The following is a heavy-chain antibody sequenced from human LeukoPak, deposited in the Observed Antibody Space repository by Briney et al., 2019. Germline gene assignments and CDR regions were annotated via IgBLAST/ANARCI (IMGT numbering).Heavy chain of an antibody. Sequence: AGGSLRLSCAASGFTFSSYAMNWVRQAPGKGLEWVSAISGGGLSTYYADSVKGRFTISRDNSKNTLYLQMNSLRAEDTAVYYCAKPNYDSSGYYRDYWGQGTLVTVSS. J-gene: IGHJ4*02. CDR1: GFTFSSYA. CDR3: AKPNYDSSGYYRDY. V-gene: IGHV3-23*01. CDR2: ISGGGLST. D-gene: IGHD3-22*01.